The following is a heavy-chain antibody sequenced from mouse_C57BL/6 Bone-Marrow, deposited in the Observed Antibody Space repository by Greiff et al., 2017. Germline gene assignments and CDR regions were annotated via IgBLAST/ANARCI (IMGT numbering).Heavy chain of an antibody. V-gene: IGHV1-64*01. D-gene: IGHD2-3*01. CDR2: IHPNSGST. J-gene: IGHJ3*01. Sequence: QVQLQQPGAELVKPGASVKLSCKASGYTFTSYWMHWVKQRPGQGLEWIGMIHPNSGSTNYNEKFKSKATLTVDKSSSTAYMQLSSLTSEYSAVYYCARKEVYDGYCWFAYWGQGTLVTVSA. CDR1: GYTFTSYW. CDR3: ARKEVYDGYCWFAY.